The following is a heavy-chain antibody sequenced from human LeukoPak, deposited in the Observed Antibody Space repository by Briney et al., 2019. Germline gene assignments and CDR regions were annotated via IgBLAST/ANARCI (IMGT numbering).Heavy chain of an antibody. J-gene: IGHJ4*02. D-gene: IGHD6-13*01. CDR2: IRYDGRDK. Sequence: AGGSLRLSCVASEFTFSRYGMHWVRQAPGKGLEWVAFIRYDGRDKYYADSVKGRFTISRDNSKNTLYLQMNSLRAEDTAVYSCARIRAAGGFFDYWGQGTQVTVSS. V-gene: IGHV3-30*02. CDR1: EFTFSRYG. CDR3: ARIRAAGGFFDY.